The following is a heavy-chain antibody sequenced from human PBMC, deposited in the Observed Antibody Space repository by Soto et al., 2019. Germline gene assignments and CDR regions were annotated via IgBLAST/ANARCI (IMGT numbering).Heavy chain of an antibody. J-gene: IGHJ4*02. D-gene: IGHD4-17*01. V-gene: IGHV3-30-3*01. Sequence: QVQLVESGGGVVQPGRSLRLSCAASGFTFSSYAMHWVRQAPGKGLEWVAVISYDGSNKYYAESVKGRFTISRDNSKNMLYLQMNSMRAEDTAVSYCARGSRSAVTTSFSYWGQGTLVTVSS. CDR2: ISYDGSNK. CDR3: ARGSRSAVTTSFSY. CDR1: GFTFSSYA.